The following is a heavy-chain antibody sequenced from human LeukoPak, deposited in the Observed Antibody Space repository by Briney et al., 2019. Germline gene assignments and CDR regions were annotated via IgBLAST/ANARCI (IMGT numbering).Heavy chain of an antibody. CDR2: IYYSGNT. V-gene: IGHV4-39*07. Sequence: PSETQSLTCTVSGDSISSGNYYWGWLRQPPGKGLEWIGSIYYSGNTNYNPSLKSRVTISVDKSKNQFSLKLSSVTAADTAVYYCARDLNRGSGWCLGYWGQGTLVTVSS. D-gene: IGHD6-19*01. J-gene: IGHJ4*02. CDR3: ARDLNRGSGWCLGY. CDR1: GDSISSGNYY.